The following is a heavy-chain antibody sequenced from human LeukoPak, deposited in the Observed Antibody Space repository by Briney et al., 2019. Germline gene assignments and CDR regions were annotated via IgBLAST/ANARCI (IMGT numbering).Heavy chain of an antibody. J-gene: IGHJ5*02. V-gene: IGHV3-21*01. CDR2: ISSSSSYV. CDR3: ARETLLATFDP. D-gene: IGHD2/OR15-2a*01. CDR1: GFTFSSYS. Sequence: GGSLRLSCAASGFTFSSYSMNWVRQAPGKGLEWVSSISSSSSYVYYADSVKGRFTISRDNAKNSLYLQMNSLRAEDTAVYYCARETLLATFDPWGQGTLVTVSS.